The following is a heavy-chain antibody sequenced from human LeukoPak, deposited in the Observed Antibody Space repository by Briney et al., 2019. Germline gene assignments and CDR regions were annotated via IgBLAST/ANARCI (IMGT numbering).Heavy chain of an antibody. CDR3: SKDRGVFGVAYSLDY. CDR2: IRYDGSNK. J-gene: IGHJ4*02. V-gene: IGHV3-30*02. D-gene: IGHD3-3*01. Sequence: GGSLRLSCAASGFTFSSYGMHWVRQAPGKGLEWVAFIRYDGSNKYYADSVKGRFTISRDNSKNTLYLQMNSLRPEDTAVYYCSKDRGVFGVAYSLDYWGQGTLVTVSS. CDR1: GFTFSSYG.